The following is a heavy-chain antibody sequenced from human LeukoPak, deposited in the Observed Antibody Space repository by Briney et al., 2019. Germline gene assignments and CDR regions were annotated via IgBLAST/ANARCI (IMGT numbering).Heavy chain of an antibody. CDR2: ISGSGGST. D-gene: IGHD3-22*01. J-gene: IGHJ4*02. V-gene: IGHV3-23*01. Sequence: GGSLRLSCAASGFTFSSYAMRWVRQAPGKGLEWVSAISGSGGSTYYADSVKGRFTISRDNSKNTLYLQMNSLRAEDTAVYYCAKDREWLLPSPYYFDYWGQGTLVTVSS. CDR3: AKDREWLLPSPYYFDY. CDR1: GFTFSSYA.